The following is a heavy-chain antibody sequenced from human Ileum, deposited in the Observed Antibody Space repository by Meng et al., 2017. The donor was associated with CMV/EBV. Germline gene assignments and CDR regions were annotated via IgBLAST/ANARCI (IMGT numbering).Heavy chain of an antibody. CDR3: ARDMSIRWFYY. D-gene: IGHD3-3*02. CDR1: GGSNTDC. Sequence: QVQWRAWGTGVGKPSPPLSLTCSVSGGSNTDCWGWIRQPPGKGMEWIGSLSYSGTTYYTPSIKSRLTVSLDTYKTQFSLMLTFVTAADTAVYYCARDMSIRWFYYWGQGTLVTVSS. V-gene: IGHV4-39*07. J-gene: IGHJ4*02. CDR2: LSYSGTT.